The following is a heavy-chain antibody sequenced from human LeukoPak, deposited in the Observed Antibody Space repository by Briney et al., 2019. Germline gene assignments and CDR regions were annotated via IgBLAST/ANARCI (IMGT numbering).Heavy chain of an antibody. CDR1: GYTFTSYG. D-gene: IGHD2-15*01. V-gene: IGHV1-2*02. Sequence: ASVKVSCKASGYTFTSYGISWVRQAPGQGLEWMGWINPSSGDTKYAQNFQGRVTMTRDTSISTAYMELSRLTSDDTAVYYCARDLGSASTWFDPWGQGTLVTVSS. J-gene: IGHJ5*02. CDR2: INPSSGDT. CDR3: ARDLGSASTWFDP.